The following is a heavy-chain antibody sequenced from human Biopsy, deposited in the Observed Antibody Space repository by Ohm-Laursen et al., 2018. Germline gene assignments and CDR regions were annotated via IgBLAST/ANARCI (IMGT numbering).Heavy chain of an antibody. CDR3: GNEVHGRDD. CDR1: GNSFSAYQ. V-gene: IGHV4-34*01. CDR2: INQAGTT. D-gene: IGHD2-8*01. Sequence: TLSLTCTVFGNSFSAYQWSWIRQPPGQGLEWIGQINQAGTTTYNSSLKRRVSISVDASKYEVSLGLTFVTAADTAVYLCGNEVHGRDDWGLGAQVTVSS. J-gene: IGHJ6*02.